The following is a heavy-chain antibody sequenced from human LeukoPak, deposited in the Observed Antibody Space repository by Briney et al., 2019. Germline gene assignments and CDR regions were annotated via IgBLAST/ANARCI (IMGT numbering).Heavy chain of an antibody. J-gene: IGHJ4*02. CDR3: ARANYYYDSSGYYYFDY. CDR1: GGTFSSYA. D-gene: IGHD3-22*01. Sequence: SVKVSCKASGGTFSSYAISWVRQAPGQGLEWMGGIIPIFGTANHAQKFQGRVTITTDESTSTAYMELSSLRSEDTAVYYCARANYYYDSSGYYYFDYWGQGTLVTVSS. V-gene: IGHV1-69*05. CDR2: IIPIFGTA.